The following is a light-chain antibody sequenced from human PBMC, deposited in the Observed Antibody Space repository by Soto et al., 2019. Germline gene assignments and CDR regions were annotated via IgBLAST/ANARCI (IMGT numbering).Light chain of an antibody. CDR3: QQYNDWPPYT. Sequence: EIVMTQSPVTLSVSPGERATLSCRASQSVRTNLAWYQQKPGQPPRLLIYDASTRATGIPARFSGGASGTEVTLTISSLQSEDFAVYYCQQYNDWPPYTFGQGTKLEIK. V-gene: IGKV3-15*01. CDR1: QSVRTN. CDR2: DAS. J-gene: IGKJ2*01.